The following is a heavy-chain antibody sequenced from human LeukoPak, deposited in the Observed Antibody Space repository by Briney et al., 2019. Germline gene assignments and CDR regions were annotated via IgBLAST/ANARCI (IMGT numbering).Heavy chain of an antibody. CDR2: ISYDGSNK. CDR3: AKSDTMVVVRAIGY. Sequence: GRSLRLSCAASGFTFSSYGMHWVRQAPGKGLEWVAVISYDGSNKYYADSVKGRFTISRDNSKNTLYLQMNSLRADDTAVYYCAKSDTMVVVRAIGYWGQGTLVTVSS. V-gene: IGHV3-30*18. D-gene: IGHD3-22*01. J-gene: IGHJ4*02. CDR1: GFTFSSYG.